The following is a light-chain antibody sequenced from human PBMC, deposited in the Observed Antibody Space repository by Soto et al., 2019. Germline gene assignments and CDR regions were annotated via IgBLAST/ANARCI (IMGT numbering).Light chain of an antibody. J-gene: IGKJ4*01. V-gene: IGKV3-15*01. CDR2: GAS. CDR3: QQYNNWPLT. CDR1: QSVSSN. Sequence: IVMTQSPATLSESPGERATLSCRASQSVSSNLAWYQQKPGQAPRLLIYGASTRATGIPARFSGSGSGTEFTLTISSLQSEDFAVYYCQQYNNWPLTLGGGTKVEIK.